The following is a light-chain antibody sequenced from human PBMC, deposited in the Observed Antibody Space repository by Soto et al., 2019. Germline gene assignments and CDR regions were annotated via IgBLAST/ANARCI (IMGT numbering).Light chain of an antibody. Sequence: DIQMTQSPSTLSASVGDRVTITCRASQSISRWLAWHQQKPGKAPRLLIYDASNLQRGVPSMFSGSGSGTEFTLTITSLQPEDFATYYCQQYNDYSGMFGQGTKVEIK. CDR3: QQYNDYSGM. CDR1: QSISRW. V-gene: IGKV1-5*01. J-gene: IGKJ1*01. CDR2: DAS.